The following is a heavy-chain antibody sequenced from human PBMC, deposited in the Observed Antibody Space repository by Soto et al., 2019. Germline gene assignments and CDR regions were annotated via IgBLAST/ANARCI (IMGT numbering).Heavy chain of an antibody. J-gene: IGHJ4*02. V-gene: IGHV3-21*01. CDR3: VRGGSSRSY. D-gene: IGHD3-16*02. CDR1: GFTFTNYI. CDR2: LSSGSRYV. Sequence: GGSLRLSCTASGFTFTNYIMTWVRQAPGKGLEWVSSLSSGSRYVYYVDSVKGRFTISRDDAKNSVYLQMNSLRAEDAAVYYCVRGGSSRSYCCPGSRVTVSS.